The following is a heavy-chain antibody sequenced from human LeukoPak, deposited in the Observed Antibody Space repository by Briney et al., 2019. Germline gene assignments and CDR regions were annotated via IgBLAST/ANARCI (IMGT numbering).Heavy chain of an antibody. D-gene: IGHD6-13*01. V-gene: IGHV4-34*01. CDR1: GGSFSRHF. CDR2: INHSGST. CDR3: ARAPAAAGTIDY. J-gene: IGHJ4*02. Sequence: SETLSLTCAVYGGSFSRHFWTWIRQPPGKGREWVGEINHSGSTNYNASLTSRVTISVDTSKNHFSLKLSSVTAADKAVYYCARAPAAAGTIDYWGQGTLVTVSS.